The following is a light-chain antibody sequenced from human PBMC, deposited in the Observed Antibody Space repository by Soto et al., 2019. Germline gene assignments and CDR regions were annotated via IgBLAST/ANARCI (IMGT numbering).Light chain of an antibody. CDR1: QTIDSW. J-gene: IGKJ5*01. CDR2: DAT. CDR3: QQYNRLIT. Sequence: DIKMTQSPSILSASVGASVTITSRASQTIDSWVAWYQQKPGKAPKLLVYDATSLESGVSSRFSGSGYGTDFTLSINNLQPDDFATYYCQQYNRLITFGQGTRLEIK. V-gene: IGKV1-5*01.